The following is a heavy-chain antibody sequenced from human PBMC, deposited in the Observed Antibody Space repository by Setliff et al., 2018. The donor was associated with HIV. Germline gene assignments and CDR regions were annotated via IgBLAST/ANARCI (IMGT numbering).Heavy chain of an antibody. Sequence: PSETLSLTCAVYGGSFNGYYWSWIRQPPGKGLEWIGEINHGGSTNYNPSLKSRVTISVDTSKNHFSLKLSSVTAADTAVYYCATYADRESNRFDPWGQGILVTVSS. V-gene: IGHV4-34*01. CDR2: INHGGST. D-gene: IGHD3-10*01. CDR1: GGSFNGYY. J-gene: IGHJ5*02. CDR3: ATYADRESNRFDP.